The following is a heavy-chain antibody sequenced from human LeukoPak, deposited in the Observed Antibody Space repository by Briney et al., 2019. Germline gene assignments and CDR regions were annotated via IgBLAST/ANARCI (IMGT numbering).Heavy chain of an antibody. CDR1: RFSVAGNY. D-gene: IGHD2-8*01. V-gene: IGHV3-53*01. J-gene: IGHJ3*02. CDR2: IFSGGSK. CDR3: ARGQWDAFDI. Sequence: AESRRPSCPVSRFSVAGNYTSWVSHAPGEWLGWVAAIFSGGSKYYANSVKGRFTFTRDNSKNTLYLQMNSLRAEDTAVYYCARGQWDAFDIWGQCTMVTVSS.